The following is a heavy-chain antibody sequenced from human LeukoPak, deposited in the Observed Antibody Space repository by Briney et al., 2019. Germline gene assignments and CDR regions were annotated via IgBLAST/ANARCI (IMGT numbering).Heavy chain of an antibody. Sequence: GGSLRLSCAASGFTFSSYRMSWVRQAPGKGLEWVANIKQDGSEKYYVDSVKGRFTISRDNAKNSLYLQMNSLRAEDTAVYYCARDPSVGRYYYYYYYMDVWGKGTTVTVSS. CDR2: IKQDGSEK. CDR3: ARDPSVGRYYYYYYYMDV. J-gene: IGHJ6*03. CDR1: GFTFSSYR. D-gene: IGHD2-15*01. V-gene: IGHV3-7*01.